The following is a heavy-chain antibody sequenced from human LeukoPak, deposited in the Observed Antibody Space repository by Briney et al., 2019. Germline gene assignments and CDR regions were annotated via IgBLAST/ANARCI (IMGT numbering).Heavy chain of an antibody. CDR2: VYYSGST. CDR1: GGSISSSSYY. V-gene: IGHV4-61*05. Sequence: ETLSLTCTVSGGSISSSSYYWGWIRQPPGRGLEWIGYVYYSGSTNYNPSFKSRIAISVDTSRNQFSLQLSSVTAADTAVYYCARMVYAMPKPDAFDIWGQGTMVTVSS. J-gene: IGHJ3*02. CDR3: ARMVYAMPKPDAFDI. D-gene: IGHD2-8*01.